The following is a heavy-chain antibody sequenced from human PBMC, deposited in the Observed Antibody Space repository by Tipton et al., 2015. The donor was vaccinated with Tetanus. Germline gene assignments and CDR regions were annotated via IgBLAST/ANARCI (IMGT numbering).Heavy chain of an antibody. CDR3: AKSLYGGTDY. V-gene: IGHV3-23*01. CDR2: ISGSGGTT. J-gene: IGHJ4*02. CDR1: GLTFSSYA. Sequence: SMRLSCAASGLTFSSYAMSWVRQAPGKGQEWVSGISGSGGTTNYADPVKGRFTISRDNSKNTLYLQMNSLRAEDTAVYYCAKSLYGGTDYWGQGTLVTVSS. D-gene: IGHD2-2*02.